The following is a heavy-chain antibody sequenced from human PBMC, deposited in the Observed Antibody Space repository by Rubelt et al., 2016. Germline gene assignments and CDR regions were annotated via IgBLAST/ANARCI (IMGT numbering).Heavy chain of an antibody. CDR2: IYSGGST. CDR3: ATRGVITLPNDAFDI. D-gene: IGHD3-10*01. V-gene: IGHV3-53*04. CDR1: GFTFSSCA. Sequence: QLVESGGGLVQPGGSLRLSCSASGFTFSSCAMYWVRQAPGKGLEWVSVIYSGGSTYYADSVKGRFTISRHNSTNTLYIQMNSLRAEDTAVYYCATRGVITLPNDAFDIWGQGTMVTVSS. J-gene: IGHJ3*02.